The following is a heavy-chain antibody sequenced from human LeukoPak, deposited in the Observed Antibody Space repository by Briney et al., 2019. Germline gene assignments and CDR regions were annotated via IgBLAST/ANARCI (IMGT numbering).Heavy chain of an antibody. Sequence: PSETLSLTCAVYGGSFSGYYWSWIRQPPGKGLEWIGEINHSGSTNYNPSLKSRVTISVDTSKNQFSLKLSSVTAADTAVYYCARGATMVRGVYYFDYWGQGTLVTVSS. CDR2: INHSGST. V-gene: IGHV4-34*01. J-gene: IGHJ4*02. CDR1: GGSFSGYY. CDR3: ARGATMVRGVYYFDY. D-gene: IGHD3-10*01.